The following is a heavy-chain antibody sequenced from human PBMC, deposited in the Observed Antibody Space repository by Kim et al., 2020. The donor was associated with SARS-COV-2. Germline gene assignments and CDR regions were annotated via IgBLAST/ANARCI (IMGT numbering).Heavy chain of an antibody. CDR3: ARDLGYSYGRTGGGY. CDR1: GGTFSSYA. D-gene: IGHD5-18*01. CDR2: IIPILGIA. V-gene: IGHV1-69*04. Sequence: SVKVSCKASGGTFSSYAISWVRQAPGQGLEWMGRIIPILGIANYAQKFQGRVTITADKSTSTAYMELSSLRSEDTAVYYCARDLGYSYGRTGGGYWGQGTLVTVSS. J-gene: IGHJ4*02.